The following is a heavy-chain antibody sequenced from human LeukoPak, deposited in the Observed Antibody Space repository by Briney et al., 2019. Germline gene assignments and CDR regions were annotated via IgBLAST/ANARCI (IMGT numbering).Heavy chain of an antibody. CDR1: GYSFTTYW. V-gene: IGHV5-51*01. J-gene: IGHJ5*01. CDR2: IYPGDSAT. Sequence: GESLKIPCKGFGYSFTTYWIGWVRQVPGKGLEWMGIIYPGDSATRYSPSFQVQVTISADKSISTAYLQWSSLKASDTAMYYCASTTTVRGVICCLDSWSEGIVVTVSS. CDR3: ASTTTVRGVICCLDS. D-gene: IGHD3-10*01.